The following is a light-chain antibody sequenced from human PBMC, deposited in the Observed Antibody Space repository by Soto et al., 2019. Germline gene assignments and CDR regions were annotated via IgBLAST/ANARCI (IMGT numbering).Light chain of an antibody. J-gene: IGLJ3*02. V-gene: IGLV4-69*02. CDR3: QTWGTGRGV. Sequence: QSVLTQSPSASASLGASVKLTCTLSSGHSSYAIAWHRQQQEKGPRFLMKVNSDGSHNKGDGIPDRFSGSSSGAERYLTISSLQSEDEADYYCQTWGTGRGVFGGGTKVTVL. CDR2: VNSDGSH. CDR1: SGHSSYA.